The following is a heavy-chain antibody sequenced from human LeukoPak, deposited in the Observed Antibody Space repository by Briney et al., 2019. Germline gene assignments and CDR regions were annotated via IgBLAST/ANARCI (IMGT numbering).Heavy chain of an antibody. CDR1: GGSISSYY. D-gene: IGHD3-22*01. CDR2: IYYSGST. J-gene: IGHJ4*02. Sequence: PSETLSLTCTVSGGSISSYYWSWIRQSPGKGLEWIGYIYYSGSTNYNPSLKSRVTISIDTSKNQFSLKLSSVTAADTAVYYCARRDAYDSSGTLFDYWGQGTLVTVSS. V-gene: IGHV4-59*08. CDR3: ARRDAYDSSGTLFDY.